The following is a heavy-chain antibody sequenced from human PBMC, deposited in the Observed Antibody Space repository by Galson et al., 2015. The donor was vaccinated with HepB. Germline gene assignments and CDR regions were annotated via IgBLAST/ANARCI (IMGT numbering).Heavy chain of an antibody. J-gene: IGHJ5*02. V-gene: IGHV3-21*01. Sequence: SLRLSCVASGFNLRSHSMNWIREPPGKGLEWVSSSSSSGTYKHYADSVKGRFTISRDNAHNSLYLQMNSLRAEDTAVYYCVRDLTGIATNWFDLWGQGTRVTVSS. CDR2: SSSSGTYK. D-gene: IGHD3-9*01. CDR1: GFNLRSHS. CDR3: VRDLTGIATNWFDL.